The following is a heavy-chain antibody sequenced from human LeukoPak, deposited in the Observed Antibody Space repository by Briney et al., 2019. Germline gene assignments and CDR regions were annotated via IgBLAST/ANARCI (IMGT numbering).Heavy chain of an antibody. J-gene: IGHJ5*02. CDR3: AKGSGYSYGYFWFDP. CDR2: VSGDSNYK. D-gene: IGHD5-18*01. CDR1: GFRFIDYA. V-gene: IGHV3-30*04. Sequence: TGGSLRLSCAASGFRFIDYAMHWVRQAPGKGLEWLGVVSGDSNYKYFAGSVKGRFTMSRDYSKNTVYLEMSSLRPDDTAVYYCAKGSGYSYGYFWFDPWGQGTLVTVSS.